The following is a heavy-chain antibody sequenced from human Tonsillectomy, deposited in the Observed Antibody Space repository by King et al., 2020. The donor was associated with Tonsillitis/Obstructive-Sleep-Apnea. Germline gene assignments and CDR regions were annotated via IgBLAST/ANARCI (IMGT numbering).Heavy chain of an antibody. CDR2: ISWNGGTI. V-gene: IGHV3-9*01. CDR1: GFTFDDYA. Sequence: VQLVVSGGGLVQPGRSLRLSCAASGFTFDDYAMHWVRQAPGKGLEWVSGISWNGGTIGYADSVKGRFTISRDNAQNSLYLQMNSLRAEDTALYYCVKGYTGYDCWFDLWGQGTLVTVSS. D-gene: IGHD5-12*01. CDR3: VKGYTGYDCWFDL. J-gene: IGHJ5*02.